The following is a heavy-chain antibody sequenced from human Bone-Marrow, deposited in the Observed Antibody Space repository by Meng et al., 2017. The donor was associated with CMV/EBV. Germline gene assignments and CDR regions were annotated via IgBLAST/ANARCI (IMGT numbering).Heavy chain of an antibody. CDR3: ARDAGST. V-gene: IGHV4-39*07. CDR1: GGSMGSDTWS. CDR2: IFYVGNS. D-gene: IGHD3-10*01. J-gene: IGHJ5*02. Sequence: SETLSLTCTVSGGSMGSDTWSWGWVRQTPGRGLEWIGSIFYVGNSYYNPSLGGRVTISVGTSKQHFFLKLTSLTAADTAVYYCARDAGSTWGQGLLVPVYS.